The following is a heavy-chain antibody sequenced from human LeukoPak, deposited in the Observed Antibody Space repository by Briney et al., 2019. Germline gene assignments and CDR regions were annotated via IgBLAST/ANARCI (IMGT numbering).Heavy chain of an antibody. CDR1: GDSISSSYW. CDR3: ASPLRGAISFFQH. J-gene: IGHJ1*01. D-gene: IGHD1-26*01. Sequence: TLSLTCAVSGDSISSSYWWSWVRQPPGKGLEWIGEIYHSGGTNYNPSLRSRVTISVDKSKNQFSLKLNSVTAADTAVYYCASPLRGAISFFQHWGQGTLVTVSS. V-gene: IGHV4-4*02. CDR2: IYHSGGT.